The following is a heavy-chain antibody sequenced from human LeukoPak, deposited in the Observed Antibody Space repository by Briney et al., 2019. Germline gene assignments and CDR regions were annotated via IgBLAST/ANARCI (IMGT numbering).Heavy chain of an antibody. CDR2: LDSSGNT. Sequence: KPSETLSLTCTVSGASISNYYWSWIRQPAGKGLEWIGRLDSSGNTNYNPSLQSRVTMSVDTSKNQLSLKLRSVTAADTAVYYCARDIFDPLSVLYYYYMDVWGKGTTVTVSS. D-gene: IGHD2/OR15-2a*01. V-gene: IGHV4-4*07. J-gene: IGHJ6*03. CDR3: ARDIFDPLSVLYYYYMDV. CDR1: GASISNYY.